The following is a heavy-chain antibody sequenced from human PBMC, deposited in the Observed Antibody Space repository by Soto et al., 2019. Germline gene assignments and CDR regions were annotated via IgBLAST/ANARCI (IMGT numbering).Heavy chain of an antibody. CDR1: GFTFSSYA. V-gene: IGHV3-30-3*01. Sequence: GGSLRLSCAASGFTFSSYAMHWDRQAPGKGLEWVAVISYDGSNKYYADSVKGRFTITRDKSKNTLYLQMNSLRAEDTAVSYCARDITVGVAATVHDYWGQGTLVTVSS. CDR3: ARDITVGVAATVHDY. CDR2: ISYDGSNK. D-gene: IGHD2-15*01. J-gene: IGHJ4*02.